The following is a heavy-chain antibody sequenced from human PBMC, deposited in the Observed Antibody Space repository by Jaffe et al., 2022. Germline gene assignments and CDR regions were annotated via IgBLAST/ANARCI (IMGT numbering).Heavy chain of an antibody. D-gene: IGHD3-22*01. CDR3: ATGPRFYYDSSGYSGYYFDY. Sequence: QVQLVESGGGVVQPGGSLRLSCAASGFTFSSYGMHWVRQAPGKGLEWVAFIRYDGSNKYYADSVKGRFTISRDNSKNTLYLQMNSLRAEDTAVYYCATGPRFYYDSSGYSGYYFDYWGQGTLVTVSS. CDR1: GFTFSSYG. V-gene: IGHV3-30*02. J-gene: IGHJ4*02. CDR2: IRYDGSNK.